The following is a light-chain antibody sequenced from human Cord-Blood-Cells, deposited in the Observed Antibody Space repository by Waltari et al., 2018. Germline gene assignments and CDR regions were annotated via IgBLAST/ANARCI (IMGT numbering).Light chain of an antibody. CDR2: GAS. Sequence: EIVMTQSPATLSVSPGERATLSCRASQSVSSNLAWYQQKPGQAPRLLIYGASTRATGIPARFSGSGSGTEFTLTISSLQSEEFAVYYWQQNNNCPTFGQGTKVEIK. J-gene: IGKJ2*01. CDR3: QQNNNCPT. V-gene: IGKV3-15*01. CDR1: QSVSSN.